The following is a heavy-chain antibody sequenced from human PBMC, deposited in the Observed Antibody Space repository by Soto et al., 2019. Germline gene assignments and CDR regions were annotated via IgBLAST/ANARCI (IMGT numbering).Heavy chain of an antibody. CDR3: AKSLIMITFGGVIVPPSDY. CDR1: GFTFSSYA. CDR2: ISGSGGST. Sequence: EVQLLESGGGLVQPGGSLRLSCAASGFTFSSYAMSWVRQAPGKGLEWVSAISGSGGSTYYADSVKGRFTISRDNSKNPLYLQMNSLRAEDTAVYYCAKSLIMITFGGVIVPPSDYWGQGTLVTVSS. V-gene: IGHV3-23*01. D-gene: IGHD3-16*02. J-gene: IGHJ4*02.